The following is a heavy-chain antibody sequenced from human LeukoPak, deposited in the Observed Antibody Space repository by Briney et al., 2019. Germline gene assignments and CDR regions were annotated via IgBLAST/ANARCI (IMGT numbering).Heavy chain of an antibody. D-gene: IGHD4-17*01. J-gene: IGHJ5*02. CDR3: ARALYGERSWFDP. CDR1: GGSISSYY. CDR2: IYYSGST. Sequence: PSETLSLTCTVSGGSISSYYWSWIRQPPGKGLEWIGYIYYSGSTNYNPSFKSRVTISVDTSKNQFSLKLSSVTAADTAVYYCARALYGERSWFDPWGQGTLVTVSS. V-gene: IGHV4-59*01.